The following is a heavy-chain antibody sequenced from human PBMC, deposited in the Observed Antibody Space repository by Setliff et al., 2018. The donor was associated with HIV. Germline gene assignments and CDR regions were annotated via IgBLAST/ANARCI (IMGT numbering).Heavy chain of an antibody. Sequence: PSETLSLTCAVYGGSFSNYYWSWIRQPPVKGLEWIGEINHSGSTNYNPSLKSRVTISVDTSKNQFSLKLNSVTAADTAVYYCARGRGSSWYKHWGQGTLVTVSS. V-gene: IGHV4-34*01. D-gene: IGHD6-13*01. J-gene: IGHJ1*01. CDR2: INHSGST. CDR1: GGSFSNYY. CDR3: ARGRGSSWYKH.